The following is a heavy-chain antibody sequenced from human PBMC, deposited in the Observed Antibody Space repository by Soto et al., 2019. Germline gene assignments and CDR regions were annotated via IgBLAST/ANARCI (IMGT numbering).Heavy chain of an antibody. D-gene: IGHD4-17*01. J-gene: IGHJ5*02. CDR2: IYYSGSN. Sequence: QLQLQESGPGLVKPSETLSLTCTVSGGSISSSSYYWGWIRQPPGKGLEWIGRIYYSGSNYYNPSHRSILTISVDTSKNHFSLKLSSVTAADTSVYYCARHGVRSNWFDPWGQGTLVTGSS. CDR3: ARHGVRSNWFDP. V-gene: IGHV4-39*01. CDR1: GGSISSSSYY.